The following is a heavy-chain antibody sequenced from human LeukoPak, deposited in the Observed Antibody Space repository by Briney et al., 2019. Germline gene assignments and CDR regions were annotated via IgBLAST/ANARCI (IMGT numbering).Heavy chain of an antibody. CDR2: ISAYNGNT. CDR3: ARDGRSQQLVSEYFQH. V-gene: IGHV1-18*01. D-gene: IGHD6-13*01. Sequence: ASVKVSCKASGYTFTSHGISWVRQAPGQGVEWMGWISAYNGNTNYAQKLQGRVTMTTDTSTSTAYMELRSLRSDDTAVYYCARDGRSQQLVSEYFQHWGQGTLVTVSS. CDR1: GYTFTSHG. J-gene: IGHJ1*01.